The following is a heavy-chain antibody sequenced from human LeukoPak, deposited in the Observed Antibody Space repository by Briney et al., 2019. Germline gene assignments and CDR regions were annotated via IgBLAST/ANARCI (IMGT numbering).Heavy chain of an antibody. D-gene: IGHD5-18*01. CDR2: IYYSGST. CDR3: ARSYSYGPHYYYYYYMDV. Sequence: SETLSLTCTVSGGSISSYYWSWIRQPPGKGLEWIGYIYYSGSTNYNPSLKSRVTISVDTSKNQFSLKLSSVTAADTAVYYCARSYSYGPHYYYYYYMDVWGKGTTVTVS. V-gene: IGHV4-59*01. CDR1: GGSISSYY. J-gene: IGHJ6*03.